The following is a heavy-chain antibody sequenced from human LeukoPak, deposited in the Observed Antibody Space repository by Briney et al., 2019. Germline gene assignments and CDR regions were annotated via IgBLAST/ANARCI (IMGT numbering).Heavy chain of an antibody. V-gene: IGHV3-7*01. CDR3: ARLGYCSYGSCYGGHFDY. CDR1: GFTFSTYW. Sequence: PGGSLRLSCAASGFTFSTYWMSWVRQAPGKGLEWVANIKQDGSEKYYVDSVKGRFTISRDNAKNSLYLQMNSLRAEDTAVYYCARLGYCSYGSCYGGHFDYWGQGTLVTVSS. CDR2: IKQDGSEK. D-gene: IGHD2-15*01. J-gene: IGHJ4*02.